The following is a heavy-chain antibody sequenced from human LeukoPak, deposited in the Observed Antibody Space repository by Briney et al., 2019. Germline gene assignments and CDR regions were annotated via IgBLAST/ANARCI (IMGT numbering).Heavy chain of an antibody. Sequence: SETLSLTCAVYGGSFSGYYWSWIRQPPGKGLEWIGEINHSGSTNYNPSLKSRVTISVDTSKNQFSLKLSSVTAADTAVYYCARDTRGYCTNGVCYTNWFDPWGQGTLVTVSS. CDR2: INHSGST. CDR1: GGSFSGYY. V-gene: IGHV4-34*01. D-gene: IGHD2-8*01. J-gene: IGHJ5*02. CDR3: ARDTRGYCTNGVCYTNWFDP.